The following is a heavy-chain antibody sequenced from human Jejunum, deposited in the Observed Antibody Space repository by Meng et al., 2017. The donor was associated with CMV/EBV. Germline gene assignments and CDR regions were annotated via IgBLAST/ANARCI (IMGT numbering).Heavy chain of an antibody. CDR3: ARVGRLAGYDVVPDK. J-gene: IGHJ4*02. D-gene: IGHD5-12*01. CDR2: IRSSATTI. Sequence: DPGKGLEWVSNIRSSATTIYYADSVKGRFTISRDNAKKSLYLQMNSLRAEDTALYYCARVGRLAGYDVVPDKWGQGTLVTVSS. V-gene: IGHV3-11*04.